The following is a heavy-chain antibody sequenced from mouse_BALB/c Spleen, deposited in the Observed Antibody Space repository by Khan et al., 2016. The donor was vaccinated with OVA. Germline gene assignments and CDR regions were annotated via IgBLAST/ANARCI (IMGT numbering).Heavy chain of an antibody. CDR2: INPSTAYT. J-gene: IGHJ2*01. CDR1: GYTFINYW. CDR3: ARRGRRWDFDY. Sequence: VQLQQSGAELAKPGASVKMSCKASGYTFINYWILWVKQRPGQGLEWIGYINPSTAYTDYNQNFKDKATLTADKSSRTAYMQLSSLTSEDSAVYYCARRGRRWDFDYWGQGTTLTVAS. D-gene: IGHD1-1*01. V-gene: IGHV1-7*01.